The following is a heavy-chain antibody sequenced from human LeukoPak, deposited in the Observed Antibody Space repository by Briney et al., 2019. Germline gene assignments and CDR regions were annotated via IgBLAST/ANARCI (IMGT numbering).Heavy chain of an antibody. V-gene: IGHV4-59*01. J-gene: IGHJ4*02. CDR1: GGSISSYY. D-gene: IGHD1-26*01. CDR3: TRAYSGSYSVTRPFDY. CDR2: IYYSGST. Sequence: SETLSLTCTVSGGSISSYYWSWIRQPPGKGLEWIGYIYYSGSTNYNPSLKSRVTISVDTSKNQFSLKLSSVTAADTAVYYCTRAYSGSYSVTRPFDYWGQGTLVTVSS.